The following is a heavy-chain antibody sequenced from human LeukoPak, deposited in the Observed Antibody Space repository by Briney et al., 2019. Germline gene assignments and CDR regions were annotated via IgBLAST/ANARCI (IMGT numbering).Heavy chain of an antibody. J-gene: IGHJ4*02. Sequence: SQTLSLTCALFGDSVSSNSAAWNWISQSPSRGLEWRARTYYRSKWYHDYAESMKSRININPDTSKNQFSLQVNSVTPEDTAVYYCSREFPWGPSNYWGLGTLVTVSS. CDR2: TYYRSKWYH. CDR3: SREFPWGPSNY. V-gene: IGHV6-1*01. D-gene: IGHD7-27*01. CDR1: GDSVSSNSAA.